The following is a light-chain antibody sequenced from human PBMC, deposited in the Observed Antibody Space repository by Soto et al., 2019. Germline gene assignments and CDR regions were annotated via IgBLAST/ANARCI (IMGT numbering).Light chain of an antibody. V-gene: IGKV1-5*03. J-gene: IGKJ1*01. CDR2: KAS. CDR3: QQYNSYLWT. Sequence: DIQMTQSPSTLSASVGDRVTITCRASQSISSWLAWYQQKPGKAPKLLIYKASSLESGVPSRFSGSGSGTEFTLTISSLQPVDFATYYCQQYNSYLWTFGQFTNVDIK. CDR1: QSISSW.